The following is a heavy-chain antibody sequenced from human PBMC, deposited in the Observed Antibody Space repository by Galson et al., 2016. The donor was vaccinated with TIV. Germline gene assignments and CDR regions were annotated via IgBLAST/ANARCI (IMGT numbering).Heavy chain of an antibody. Sequence: LRLSCAASGFTFSTYAIHWVRQAPGKGLEWVAVISHDGSNKYYADSVKGRFTISRDNYKNTLYLHMSSLRAEDTALYYCARGPTTRRGYYGLDIWGQGTTVTVSS. D-gene: IGHD1-26*01. CDR2: ISHDGSNK. CDR1: GFTFSTYA. V-gene: IGHV3-30*07. CDR3: ARGPTTRRGYYGLDI. J-gene: IGHJ6*01.